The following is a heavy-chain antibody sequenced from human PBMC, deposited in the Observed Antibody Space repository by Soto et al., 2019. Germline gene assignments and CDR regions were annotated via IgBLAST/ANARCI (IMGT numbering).Heavy chain of an antibody. J-gene: IGHJ6*02. CDR1: GGTFSSYA. V-gene: IGHV1-69*12. CDR2: IIPIFGTA. Sequence: QVQLVQSGAEVKKPGSSVKVSCKASGGTFSSYAISWVRQAPGQGLEWMGGIIPIFGTANYAQKFQGRVTVTADECTSTAYMGLRSLRSGDTAVYYCARTWGLDDSSPRGDVWGQGTAVTVSS. D-gene: IGHD3-22*01. CDR3: ARTWGLDDSSPRGDV.